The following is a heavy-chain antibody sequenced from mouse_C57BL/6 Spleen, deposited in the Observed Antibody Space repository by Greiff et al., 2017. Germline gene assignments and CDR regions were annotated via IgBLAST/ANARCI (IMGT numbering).Heavy chain of an antibody. J-gene: IGHJ3*01. D-gene: IGHD1-1*01. CDR1: GYAFSSSW. V-gene: IGHV1-82*01. CDR3: ARSHYYGSSPFAY. CDR2: IYPGDGDT. Sequence: VQLQQSGPELVKPGASVKISCKASGYAFSSSWMNWVKQRPGKGLEWIGRIYPGDGDTNYNGKFKGKATLTADKSSSTAYMQLSSLTSEDSAVYFCARSHYYGSSPFAYWGQGTLVTVSA.